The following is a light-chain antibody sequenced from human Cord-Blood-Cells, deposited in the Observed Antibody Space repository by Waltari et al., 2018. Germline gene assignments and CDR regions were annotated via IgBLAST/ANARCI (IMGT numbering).Light chain of an antibody. V-gene: IGKV1-39*01. Sequence: DIQMTTSPSSLSASVGDRATLTCRASQSISSYLNWYQKKPRKAPTILISAASTLQSGVPSRFSGSGSGTDFTLTISSLQPEDFATYYCQQSYSTLFPFGPGTKVDI. J-gene: IGKJ3*01. CDR3: QQSYSTLFP. CDR2: AAS. CDR1: QSISSY.